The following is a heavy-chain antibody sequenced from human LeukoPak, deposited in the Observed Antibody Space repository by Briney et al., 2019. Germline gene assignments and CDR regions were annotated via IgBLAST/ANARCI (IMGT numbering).Heavy chain of an antibody. CDR3: AKDRGTPWY. V-gene: IGHV3-23*01. J-gene: IGHJ4*02. CDR2: ISGSSDAT. CDR1: GFTFSTFA. D-gene: IGHD2-15*01. Sequence: GGSLRLSCAASGFTFSTFAMSWVRQAPGKGLEWVSTISGSSDATYYADSVKGRFTISRDNSKNTLYLQMNSLTAEDTAIYYCAKDRGTPWYWGQGTLVTVSS.